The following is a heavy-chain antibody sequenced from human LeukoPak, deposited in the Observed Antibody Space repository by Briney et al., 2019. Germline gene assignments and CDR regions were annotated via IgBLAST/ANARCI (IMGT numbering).Heavy chain of an antibody. D-gene: IGHD2-21*02. V-gene: IGHV4-34*01. CDR3: ASREVTYFDH. CDR1: GGSFSGYY. J-gene: IGHJ4*02. Sequence: PSETLSLTCAVYGGSFSGYYWSWIRQPPGKGLEWIGEINHSGSTNYNPSLKSRVTISVDTSKNQFSLKLSSVTAADTAVYYCASREVTYFDHWGQGTLVTVSS. CDR2: INHSGST.